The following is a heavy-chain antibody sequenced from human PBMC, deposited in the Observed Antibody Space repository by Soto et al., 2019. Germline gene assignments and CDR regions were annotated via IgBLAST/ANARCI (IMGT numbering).Heavy chain of an antibody. J-gene: IGHJ2*01. V-gene: IGHV3-23*01. D-gene: IGHD6-19*01. CDR1: GFTFSSYA. Sequence: EVQLLESGGGLVQPGGSLRLSCAASGFTFSSYAMSWARQAPGKGLEWVSAISGSGGSTYYADSVKGRFTISRDNSKNTLYLQMNSLRAEDTAVYYCAKGSSGWPLNPQTWYFDLWGRGTLVTVSS. CDR3: AKGSSGWPLNPQTWYFDL. CDR2: ISGSGGST.